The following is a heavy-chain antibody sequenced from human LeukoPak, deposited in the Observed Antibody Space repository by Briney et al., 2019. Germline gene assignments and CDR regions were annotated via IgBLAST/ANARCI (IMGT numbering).Heavy chain of an antibody. Sequence: SVKVSCKASGGTFSSYAISWVRQAPGQGLEWMGGIIPIFGTASYAQKFKGRVTITTDESTSTAYMELSSLRSEDTAVYYCARDGRYYYDSSGYYYGWVYWGQGTLVTVSS. CDR3: ARDGRYYYDSSGYYYGWVY. CDR2: IIPIFGTA. V-gene: IGHV1-69*05. J-gene: IGHJ4*02. CDR1: GGTFSSYA. D-gene: IGHD3-22*01.